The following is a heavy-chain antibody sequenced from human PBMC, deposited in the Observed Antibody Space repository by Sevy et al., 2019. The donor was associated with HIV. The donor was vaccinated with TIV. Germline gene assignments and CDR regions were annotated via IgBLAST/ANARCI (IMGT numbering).Heavy chain of an antibody. CDR2: IGTAGDT. CDR3: ARAGYYYGMDV. Sequence: GGPLRLSCAASGFTFSSYDMHWVRQATGKGLEWVSAIGTAGDTYYPGSVKGRFTISRENAKNSLYLQMNSLRAGDTAVYYCARAGYYYGMDVWGQGTTVTVSS. J-gene: IGHJ6*02. CDR1: GFTFSSYD. V-gene: IGHV3-13*01.